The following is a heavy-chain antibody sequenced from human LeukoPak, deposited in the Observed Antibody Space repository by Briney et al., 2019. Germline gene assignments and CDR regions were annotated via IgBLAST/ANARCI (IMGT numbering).Heavy chain of an antibody. V-gene: IGHV1-18*01. Sequence: GASVKVSCKASGYTFTSYGISWVRQAPGQGLEWMGWINAYNGNTNYAQKLQGRVTMTTDTSTSTAYMELRSLRSDDTAVYYCARDYSSSWYVDYYYYYMDVWGKGTTVTVSS. CDR1: GYTFTSYG. CDR2: INAYNGNT. D-gene: IGHD6-13*01. CDR3: ARDYSSSWYVDYYYYYMDV. J-gene: IGHJ6*03.